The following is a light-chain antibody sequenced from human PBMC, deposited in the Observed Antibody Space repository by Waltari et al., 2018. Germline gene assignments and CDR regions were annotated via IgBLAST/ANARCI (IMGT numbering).Light chain of an antibody. J-gene: IGLJ2*01. V-gene: IGLV2-23*02. Sequence: QSALTQPASVSGSPGQSITIPCTGTSSNVDNYNLVSMYQHHPGKAPKLLIYEVPKRPARISNRFSGSTSGNTASLTISGLQAEDESDYYCCSFAGGNNFEVIFGGGTRLTVL. CDR3: CSFAGGNNFEVI. CDR2: EVP. CDR1: SSNVDNYNL.